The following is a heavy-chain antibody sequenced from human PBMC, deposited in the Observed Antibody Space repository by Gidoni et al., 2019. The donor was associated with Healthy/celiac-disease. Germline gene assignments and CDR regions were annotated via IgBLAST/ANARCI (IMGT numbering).Heavy chain of an antibody. CDR3: ARTTYYYDSSGYFLGGYFDY. J-gene: IGHJ4*02. D-gene: IGHD3-22*01. V-gene: IGHV1-69*01. CDR1: GGTFSSYA. CDR2: IIPIFGTA. Sequence: QVQLVQSGAEVKKPGSSVKVSCKASGGTFSSYAISWVRQAPGQGLEWMGGIIPIFGTANYAQKFQGRVTITADESTSTAYMELSSLRSEDTAVYYCARTTYYYDSSGYFLGGYFDYWGQGTLVTVSS.